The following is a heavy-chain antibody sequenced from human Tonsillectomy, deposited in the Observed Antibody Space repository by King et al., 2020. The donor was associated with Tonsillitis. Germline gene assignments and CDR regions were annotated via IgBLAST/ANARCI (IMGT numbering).Heavy chain of an antibody. CDR2: IYSVGSST. CDR1: GFTFSSYA. D-gene: IGHD3-10*01. J-gene: IGHJ4*02. CDR3: AKDHHITMVRGVIITSFPDH. Sequence: EVQLLESGGGLVQPGGSLRLSCTASGFTFSSYAMSWVRQAPGKGLEWVSVIYSVGSSTYYADSVKGRFTLSRDNSKNTLYLQMNSLRAEDTAVYYCAKDHHITMVRGVIITSFPDHWGQGTLVTVSS. V-gene: IGHV3-23*03.